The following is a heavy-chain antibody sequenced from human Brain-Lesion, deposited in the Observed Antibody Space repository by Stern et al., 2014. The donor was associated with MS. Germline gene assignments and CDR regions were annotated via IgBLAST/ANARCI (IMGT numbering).Heavy chain of an antibody. CDR2: IHHTGAT. CDR3: AAIGPRMEGACFDI. Sequence: VQLVESGPGLVKPSQTLYLSCTVSGAPVSSGGYYWSWIRQLPGKGLEWVGYIHHTGATFYNPSLKSRVAISVDTSENQFSLKLTSVTAADTAVYYCAAIGPRMEGACFDIWGQGTMVTVSS. V-gene: IGHV4-31*03. D-gene: IGHD2-21*01. CDR1: GAPVSSGGYY. J-gene: IGHJ3*02.